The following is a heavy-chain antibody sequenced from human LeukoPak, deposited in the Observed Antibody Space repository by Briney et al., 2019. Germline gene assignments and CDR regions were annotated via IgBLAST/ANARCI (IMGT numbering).Heavy chain of an antibody. Sequence: GASVKVSCKASGYTFTGYYMHWVRQAPGQGLEWMGWINPNSGDTNYAQNFQGRVTMTRDASISTAYMELGRLISDDTAVYYCARGQANDYGDYAGWGHWGQGPWSPSPQ. V-gene: IGHV1-2*02. CDR2: INPNSGDT. J-gene: IGHJ1*01. CDR1: GYTFTGYY. CDR3: ARGQANDYGDYAGWGH. D-gene: IGHD4-17*01.